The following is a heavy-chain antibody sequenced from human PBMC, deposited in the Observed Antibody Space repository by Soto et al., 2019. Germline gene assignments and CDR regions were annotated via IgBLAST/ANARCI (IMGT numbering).Heavy chain of an antibody. V-gene: IGHV1-3*01. Sequence: ASVKVSCKASGYTFTSYAMHWVRQAPGQRLEWMGWINAGNGNTKYSQKFQGRVTITRDTSASTAYMELSSLRSEDTAVYYCARDGNGRYCSGGSCYSPFDYWGQGTLVPVSS. CDR3: ARDGNGRYCSGGSCYSPFDY. J-gene: IGHJ4*02. D-gene: IGHD2-15*01. CDR1: GYTFTSYA. CDR2: INAGNGNT.